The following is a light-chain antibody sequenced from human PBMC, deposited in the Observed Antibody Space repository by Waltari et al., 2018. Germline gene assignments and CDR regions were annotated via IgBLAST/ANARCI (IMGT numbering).Light chain of an antibody. J-gene: IGKJ2*01. CDR2: WAS. CDR1: QSLFHTTNKNY. V-gene: IGKV4-1*01. CDR3: QQYYATPNT. Sequence: DIVVTQSQDSLAVSLVERAPIQCKSSQSLFHTTNKNYLAWYQQKPGQPPKLLIYWASTRDSGAPDRFSGSGSGTDFTLAISSLQPEDVAVYYCQQYYATPNTFGQGTNVEIK.